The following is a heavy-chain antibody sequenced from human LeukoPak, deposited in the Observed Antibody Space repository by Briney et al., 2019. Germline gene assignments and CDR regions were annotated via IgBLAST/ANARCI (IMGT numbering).Heavy chain of an antibody. CDR2: TRNKANSYTT. D-gene: IGHD3-22*01. CDR3: ARSGSYEAFDY. CDR1: GFTFSDHY. V-gene: IGHV3-72*01. Sequence: GGSLRLSCAASGFTFSDHYMDWVRQAPGKGLKWVGRTRNKANSYTTEYAASVKGRFSISRDDSQNSLYLHMNSLQTDDTAVYFCARSGSYEAFDYWGQGTLVAVSS. J-gene: IGHJ4*02.